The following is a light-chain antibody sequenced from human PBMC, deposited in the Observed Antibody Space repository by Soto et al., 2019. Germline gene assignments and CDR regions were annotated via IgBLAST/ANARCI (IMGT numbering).Light chain of an antibody. CDR1: RSDVGSHSA. Sequence: QSALTQPASVSGSPGQSITISCTGTRSDVGSHSAVSWYQQDPGKAPRLIIYDVSQRPSGVSNRFSGSKSGNTASLTISGLQAEDEANYYCCSYAGSSTVVFGGGTQLTVL. J-gene: IGLJ2*01. CDR2: DVS. CDR3: CSYAGSSTVV. V-gene: IGLV2-23*02.